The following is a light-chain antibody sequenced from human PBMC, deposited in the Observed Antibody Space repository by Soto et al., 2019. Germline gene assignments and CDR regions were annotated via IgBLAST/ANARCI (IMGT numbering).Light chain of an antibody. CDR3: QQFNSSPT. Sequence: AIQLTQSPSSLSASVGDRVTITCRASQGISSALAWYQQKPGKAPKLLIYDASSLESGVPSRFSGSGSGTDFTLTISSLQPEDFATYYCQQFNSSPTFGPGTKVDIK. J-gene: IGKJ3*01. CDR2: DAS. V-gene: IGKV1-13*02. CDR1: QGISSA.